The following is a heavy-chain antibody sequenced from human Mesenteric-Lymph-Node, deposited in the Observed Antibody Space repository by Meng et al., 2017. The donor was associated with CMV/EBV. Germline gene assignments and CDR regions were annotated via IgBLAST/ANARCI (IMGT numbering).Heavy chain of an antibody. D-gene: IGHD3-16*01. CDR3: AREGRGESLGMDV. V-gene: IGHV4-34*01. CDR1: GGSFSGYY. CDR2: INHSGST. Sequence: SETLSLTCAVYGGSFSGYYWSWIRQPPGKGLEWIGEINHSGSTNYNPSLKSRVTISVDTSKNQFSLKLSSVTAADTAVYYCAREGRGESLGMDVWGQGTTVTVSS. J-gene: IGHJ6*02.